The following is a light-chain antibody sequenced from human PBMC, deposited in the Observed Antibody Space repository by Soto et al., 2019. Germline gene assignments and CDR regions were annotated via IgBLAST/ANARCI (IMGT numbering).Light chain of an antibody. V-gene: IGKV3-11*01. CDR1: QNLGTLY. J-gene: IGKJ5*01. Sequence: EIVLTQSPGTLSLSPGERGTLSCRASQNLGTLYLAWFQQKSGQAPRLLIYSASRRATGIPDRFTGSGSGTDFTLTISSLEPEDFAVYYCHQRQYWPPITFGQGTRLEIK. CDR3: HQRQYWPPIT. CDR2: SAS.